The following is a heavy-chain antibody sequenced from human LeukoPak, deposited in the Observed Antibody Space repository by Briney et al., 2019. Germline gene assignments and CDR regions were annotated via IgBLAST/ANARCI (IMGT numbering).Heavy chain of an antibody. CDR2: IYTSGST. CDR3: AREGHRITMVRGANYFDY. D-gene: IGHD3-10*01. J-gene: IGHJ4*02. CDR1: GGSIGSYY. Sequence: SETLSLTCTVSGGSIGSYYWSWIRQPAGKGLEWIGRIYTSGSTNYNPSLKSRVTMSVDTSKNQFSLKLSSVTAADTAVYYCAREGHRITMVRGANYFDYWGQGTLVTVSS. V-gene: IGHV4-4*07.